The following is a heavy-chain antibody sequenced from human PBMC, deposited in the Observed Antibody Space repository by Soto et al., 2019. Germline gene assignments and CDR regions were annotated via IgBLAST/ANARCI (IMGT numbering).Heavy chain of an antibody. CDR1: GYTFTIYG. D-gene: IGHD6-19*01. CDR2: ISAYNGNT. CDR3: ARAYSSGWYYWFDP. V-gene: IGHV1-18*01. J-gene: IGHJ5*02. Sequence: ASVKVSCKASGYTFTIYGISWVRQAPGQGLEWMGWISAYNGNTNYAQKLQGRVTMTTDTSTSTAYMELRSLRSDDTAVYYCARAYSSGWYYWFDPWGQGTLVTVSS.